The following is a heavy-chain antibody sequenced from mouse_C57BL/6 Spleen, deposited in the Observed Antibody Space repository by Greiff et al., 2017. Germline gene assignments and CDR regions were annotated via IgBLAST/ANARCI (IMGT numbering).Heavy chain of an antibody. CDR2: IRNKANGYTT. CDR3: ARFSGYSGSSYRAMDY. J-gene: IGHJ4*01. D-gene: IGHD1-1*01. CDR1: GFTFTDYY. Sequence: EVKLMESGGGLVQPGGSLSLSCAASGFTFTDYYMSWVRQPPGKALEWLGFIRNKANGYTTEYSASVKGRFTISRDNSQSILYLQMNALRAEDSATYYCARFSGYSGSSYRAMDYWGQGTSVTVSS. V-gene: IGHV7-3*01.